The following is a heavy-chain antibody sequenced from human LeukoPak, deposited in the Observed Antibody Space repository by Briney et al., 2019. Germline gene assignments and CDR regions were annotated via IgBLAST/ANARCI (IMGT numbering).Heavy chain of an antibody. CDR2: ISYDGSNK. V-gene: IGHV3-30*03. D-gene: IGHD3-22*01. Sequence: GGSLRLSCAASGFTFSSYGMHWVRQAPGKGLEWVAVISYDGSNKYYADSVKGRFTISRDNSKNTLYLQMNSLRAEDTAVYYRARIYDRRSDIWGQGTMVTVSS. CDR1: GFTFSSYG. CDR3: ARIYDRRSDI. J-gene: IGHJ3*02.